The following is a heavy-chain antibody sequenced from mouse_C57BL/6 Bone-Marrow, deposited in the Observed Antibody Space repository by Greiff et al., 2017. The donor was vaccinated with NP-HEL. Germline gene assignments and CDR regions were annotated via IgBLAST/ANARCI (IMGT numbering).Heavy chain of an antibody. J-gene: IGHJ1*03. CDR1: GYTFTDYY. CDR2: INPNNGGT. Sequence: EVQLQQSGPELVKPGASVKISCKASGYTFTDYYMNWVKQSHGKSLEWIGDINPNNGGTSYNQKFKGKATLTVDKSSSTAYMELRSLTSEDSAVYYCARGPCYWYFDVWGTGTTVTVSS. V-gene: IGHV1-26*01. CDR3: ARGPCYWYFDV.